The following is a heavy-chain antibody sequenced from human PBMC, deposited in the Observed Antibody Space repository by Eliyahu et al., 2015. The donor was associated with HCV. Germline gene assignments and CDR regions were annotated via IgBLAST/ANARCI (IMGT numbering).Heavy chain of an antibody. V-gene: IGHV4-34*01. J-gene: IGHJ5*02. CDR1: GGSFSGYY. D-gene: IGHD3-3*01. CDR3: ARGKTSIFGVVVARRGGSFDP. Sequence: QVQLQQWGAGLLKPSETLSLTCAVYGGSFSGYYWSWIRQPPGKGLEWIGEINPWWRPHYQPSLKSRVTISVDTSKNQFSLKLSSVTAADTAVYYCARGKTSIFGVVVARRGGSFDPWGQGTLVTVSS. CDR2: INPWWRP.